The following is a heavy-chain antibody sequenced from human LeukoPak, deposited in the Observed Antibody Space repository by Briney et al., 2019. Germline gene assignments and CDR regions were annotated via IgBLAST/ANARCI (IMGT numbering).Heavy chain of an antibody. V-gene: IGHV3-7*01. CDR1: GFTFSSYW. CDR2: IKQDGSEK. J-gene: IGHJ4*02. Sequence: TGGSLRLSCAASGFTFSSYWMSWVRQAPGKGPEWVANIKQDGSEKYYVDSVKGRFTVSRDNAKNSLYLQMNSLRANDTAVYYCARDHDYLWGSYRDWGQGTLVTVSS. D-gene: IGHD3-16*02. CDR3: ARDHDYLWGSYRD.